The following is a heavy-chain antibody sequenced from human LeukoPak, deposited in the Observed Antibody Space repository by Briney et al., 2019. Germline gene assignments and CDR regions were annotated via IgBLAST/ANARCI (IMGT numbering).Heavy chain of an antibody. CDR2: IYTSGST. CDR3: AGSKNYGGNSGGDY. V-gene: IGHV4-61*02. CDR1: GGSISSGSYY. J-gene: IGHJ4*02. D-gene: IGHD4-23*01. Sequence: SETLSLTCTVSGGSISSGSYYWSWIRQPAGKGLEWIGRIYTSGSTNYNPSLKSRVTISVGTSKNQFSLKLSSVTAADTAVYYCAGSKNYGGNSGGDYWGQGTLVTVSS.